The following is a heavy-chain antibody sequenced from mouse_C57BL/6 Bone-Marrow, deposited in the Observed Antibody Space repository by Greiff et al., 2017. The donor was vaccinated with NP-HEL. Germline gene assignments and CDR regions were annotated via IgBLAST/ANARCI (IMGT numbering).Heavy chain of an antibody. D-gene: IGHD1-1*02. Sequence: VQLQQSGAELARPGASVKLSCKASGYTFTSYGISWVKQRTEQGLEWIGEIYPRSGNTYYNEKFKGKATLTADKSSSTAYMELRSLTSEDSAVYFCARYGGAMDYWGQGTSVTVSS. CDR3: ARYGGAMDY. V-gene: IGHV1-81*01. CDR2: IYPRSGNT. J-gene: IGHJ4*01. CDR1: GYTFTSYG.